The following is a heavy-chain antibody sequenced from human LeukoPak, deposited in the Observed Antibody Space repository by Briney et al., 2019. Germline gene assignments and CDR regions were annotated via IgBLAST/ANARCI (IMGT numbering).Heavy chain of an antibody. CDR3: ARRSGLDY. J-gene: IGHJ4*02. Sequence: GGSLRLSCAASGCTFSSYGMHWVRQAPGQGLEWVAVISYDGSNKYYADSVKGRFTISRDNAKNSLYLQMNSLRAEDTAVYYCARRSGLDYWGQGTLVTVSS. CDR2: ISYDGSNK. CDR1: GCTFSSYG. D-gene: IGHD6-19*01. V-gene: IGHV3-30*03.